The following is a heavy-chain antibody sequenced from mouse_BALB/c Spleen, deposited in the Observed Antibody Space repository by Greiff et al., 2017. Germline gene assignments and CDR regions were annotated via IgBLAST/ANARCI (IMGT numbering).Heavy chain of an antibody. J-gene: IGHJ2*01. CDR3: ARPATGIFYYFDY. Sequence: VQVVESGAELVRPGTSVKISCKASGYTFTNYWLGWVKQRPGHGLEWIGDIYPGGGYTNYNEKFKGKATLTADTSSSTAYMQLSSLTSEDSAVYFCARPATGIFYYFDYWGQGTTLTVSS. V-gene: IGHV1-63*02. CDR2: IYPGGGYT. CDR1: GYTFTNYW. D-gene: IGHD1-2*01.